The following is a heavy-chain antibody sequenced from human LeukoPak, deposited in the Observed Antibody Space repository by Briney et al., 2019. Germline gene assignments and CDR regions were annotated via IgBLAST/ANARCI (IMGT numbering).Heavy chain of an antibody. D-gene: IGHD1-26*01. J-gene: IGHJ4*02. V-gene: IGHV3-23*01. CDR3: AKGVYSGSYFYFDY. CDR2: VSGSGDST. CDR1: GITFNNYA. Sequence: GGSLRLSCAVSGITFNNYAMSWVRQAPGKGLEWVSGVSGSGDSTYYADSVKGRFTISRDNSKNTLYLQMNSLRAEDTALYYRAKGVYSGSYFYFDYWGQGTLVTVSS.